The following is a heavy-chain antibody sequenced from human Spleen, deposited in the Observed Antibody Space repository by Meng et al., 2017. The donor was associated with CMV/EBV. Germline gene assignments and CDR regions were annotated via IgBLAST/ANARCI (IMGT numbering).Heavy chain of an antibody. J-gene: IGHJ4*02. CDR1: TFSRYA. D-gene: IGHD3-9*01. V-gene: IGHV3-30*02. Sequence: TFSRYAMHWVRQAPGKGMEWVAFIRSDGSNEYYVDPVKGRFTISRDSSKNTVYLQMNSLRVEDTAVYYCAKGKSVLRHFDWLLAMDYWGQGARVTVSS. CDR2: IRSDGSNE. CDR3: AKGKSVLRHFDWLLAMDY.